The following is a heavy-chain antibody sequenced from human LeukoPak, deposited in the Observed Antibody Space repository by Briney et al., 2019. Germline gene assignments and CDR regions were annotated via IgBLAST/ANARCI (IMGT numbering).Heavy chain of an antibody. CDR2: IRSKAYGGTT. CDR1: GFTFGDYA. J-gene: IGHJ4*02. V-gene: IGHV3-49*04. D-gene: IGHD5-12*01. CDR3: TGINEDGYSGYEPVDY. Sequence: GGSLRLSCTASGFTFGDYAMSWVRQAPGKGLEWVCFIRSKAYGGTTEYAASVKGRFTISRDDSKSIAYLQMNSLKTEDTAVYYCTGINEDGYSGYEPVDYWGRGTLVTVSS.